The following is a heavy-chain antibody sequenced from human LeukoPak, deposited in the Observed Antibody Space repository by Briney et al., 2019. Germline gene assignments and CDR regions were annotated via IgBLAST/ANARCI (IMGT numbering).Heavy chain of an antibody. CDR2: IYHSGST. Sequence: PSETLSLTCAVSGYSISSGYYWGWIRQPPGKGLEWIGRIYHSGSTYYNPSLKSRVTISVDTSKNQFSLKLSSVTAADTAVYYCASSGWYGDYFDYWGQGTLVTVSS. J-gene: IGHJ4*02. V-gene: IGHV4-38-2*01. CDR3: ASSGWYGDYFDY. D-gene: IGHD6-19*01. CDR1: GYSISSGYY.